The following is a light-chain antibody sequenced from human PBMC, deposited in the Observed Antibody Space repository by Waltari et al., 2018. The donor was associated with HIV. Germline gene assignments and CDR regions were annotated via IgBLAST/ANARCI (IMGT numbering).Light chain of an antibody. V-gene: IGLV1-51*01. CDR2: DTT. CDR3: GTWDNSLKAGV. CDR1: NSNIGNNY. J-gene: IGLJ3*02. Sequence: QSVLTQPPSVSAAPGQKVTISCSGSNSNIGNNYVDWYQQFPGTAPQLLIFDTTDRPSGIPDRFSGSKSGTSATLGITGRQIGDEADYYCGTWDNSLKAGVFGGGTRLTVL.